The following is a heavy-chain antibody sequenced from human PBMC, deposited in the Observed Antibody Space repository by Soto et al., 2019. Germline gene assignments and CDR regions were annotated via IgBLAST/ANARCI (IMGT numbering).Heavy chain of an antibody. CDR2: ISGSGGST. Sequence: LRLSCAASGFTFSSYAMSWVRQAPGKGLEWVSAISGSGGSTYYADSVKGRFTISRDNSKNTLYLQMNSLRAEDTAVYYCAKGRWGSLVPSSGYGIFDYWGQGTLVTVSS. J-gene: IGHJ4*02. V-gene: IGHV3-23*01. CDR3: AKGRWGSLVPSSGYGIFDY. CDR1: GFTFSSYA. D-gene: IGHD5-12*01.